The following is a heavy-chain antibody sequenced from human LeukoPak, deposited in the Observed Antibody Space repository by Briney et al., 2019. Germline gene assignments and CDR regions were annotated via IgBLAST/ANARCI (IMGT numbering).Heavy chain of an antibody. D-gene: IGHD3-3*01. J-gene: IGHJ4*02. V-gene: IGHV4-59*01. CDR3: ARGFCSDEICQVFTH. CDR1: GGAFNSYY. CDR2: ISHNGNI. Sequence: PSETLSLTCNASGGAFNSYYWSWIRQTPGEGLKWIGYISHNGNIDYAPSLKSRVTMSIDTTKNQFSLKLTSVTAADTALYFCARGFCSDEICQVFTHWGQGILVTVSS.